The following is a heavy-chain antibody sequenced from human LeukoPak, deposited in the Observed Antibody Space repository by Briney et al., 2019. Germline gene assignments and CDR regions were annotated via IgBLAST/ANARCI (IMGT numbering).Heavy chain of an antibody. CDR3: AREVLLWFGELFYWFDP. CDR1: GGSISSGSYY. Sequence: PSETLSLTCTVSGGSISSGSYYWSWIRQPAGKGLEWIGRIYTSGSTNYNPSLKSRVTISVDTSKNQFSLKLSSVTAADTAVYYCAREVLLWFGELFYWFDPWGQGTLVTVSS. V-gene: IGHV4-61*02. J-gene: IGHJ5*02. D-gene: IGHD3-10*01. CDR2: IYTSGST.